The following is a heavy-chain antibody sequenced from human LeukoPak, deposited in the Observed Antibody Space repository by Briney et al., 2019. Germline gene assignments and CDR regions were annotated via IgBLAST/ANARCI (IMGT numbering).Heavy chain of an antibody. J-gene: IGHJ6*04. CDR2: IIPIFGTA. Sequence: SVKVSCKASGGTFSSHAISWVRQAPGQGLEWMGGIIPIFGTANYAQKFQGRVTITADKSTSTAYMELSSLRSEDTAVYYCARELAYSSSWYSGAYYYYYGMDVWGKGTTVTVSS. V-gene: IGHV1-69*06. CDR3: ARELAYSSSWYSGAYYYYYGMDV. D-gene: IGHD6-13*01. CDR1: GGTFSSHA.